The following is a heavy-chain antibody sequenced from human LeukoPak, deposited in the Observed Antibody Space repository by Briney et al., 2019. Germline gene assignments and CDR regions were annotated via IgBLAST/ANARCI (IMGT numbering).Heavy chain of an antibody. CDR3: AKEMGYCTGGSCYRWFDS. V-gene: IGHV3-48*01. D-gene: IGHD2-15*01. CDR2: ISTSCTTI. J-gene: IGHJ5*01. CDR1: GFTFSIYS. Sequence: PGGSLRLSWAASGFTFSIYSMSWLRKARGKGQEWLSYISTSCTTIYYADSVKGRFTISRDDARNSLSLQMNSLRGDDTAVYYCAKEMGYCTGGSCYRWFDSWGQGTLVTVSS.